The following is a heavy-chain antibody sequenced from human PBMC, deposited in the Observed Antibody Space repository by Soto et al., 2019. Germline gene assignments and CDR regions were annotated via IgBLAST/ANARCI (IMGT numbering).Heavy chain of an antibody. V-gene: IGHV3-30-3*01. CDR2: ISYDGSNK. J-gene: IGHJ4*02. D-gene: IGHD3-16*01. CDR1: GFTFSSYA. Sequence: GGSLRLSCAASGFTFSSYAMHWVRQAPGKGLEWVAVISYDGSNKYYADSVKGRFTISRDNSKNTLYLQMNSLRAEDTAVYYCARGVMITFGGAAFDYWGQGTLVTVSS. CDR3: ARGVMITFGGAAFDY.